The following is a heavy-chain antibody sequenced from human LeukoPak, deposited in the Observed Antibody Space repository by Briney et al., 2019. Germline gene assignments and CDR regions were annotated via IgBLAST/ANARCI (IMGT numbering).Heavy chain of an antibody. D-gene: IGHD1-26*01. CDR1: GFTFSSFW. CDR2: INSDGFST. Sequence: GGSLRLSCAASGFTFSSFWIHWVCQVPGKGLVWVSRINSDGFSTSYADSVKGRFTISRDNAKNTLYLQMNSLRAEDTAVYYCARGTSGGYFDYWGQGTLVTVSS. V-gene: IGHV3-74*01. J-gene: IGHJ4*02. CDR3: ARGTSGGYFDY.